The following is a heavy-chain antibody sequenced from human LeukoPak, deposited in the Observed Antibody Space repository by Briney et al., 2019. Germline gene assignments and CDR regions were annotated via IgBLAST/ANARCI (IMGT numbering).Heavy chain of an antibody. CDR3: ARGARAFNYGDYEVDY. CDR1: GYTFTSYD. J-gene: IGHJ4*02. Sequence: ASVKVSCKASGYTFTSYDIHWVRQATGQGLEWMGWMNPNSGNTGYAQKFQGRVTMTRNTSISTAYMELSSLRSEDTAVYYCARGARAFNYGDYEVDYWGQGTLVTVSS. D-gene: IGHD4-17*01. CDR2: MNPNSGNT. V-gene: IGHV1-8*01.